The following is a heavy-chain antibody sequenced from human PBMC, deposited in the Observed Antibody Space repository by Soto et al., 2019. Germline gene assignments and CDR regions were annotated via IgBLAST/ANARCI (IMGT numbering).Heavy chain of an antibody. V-gene: IGHV1-18*04. D-gene: IGHD1-1*01. J-gene: IGHJ5*01. CDR3: VRDLKYLRVTGNWFDS. CDR1: GYTFVNYG. Sequence: QVQLMQSGNEVKKPGASVTVSWKASGYTFVNYGISWVRQAPGQGLEWMGWISGNNGATNFAPKVQDRITMTLDTSTGVASLTLRSLRSDDTAIYYCVRDLKYLRVTGNWFDSWGQGTLVTVSS. CDR2: ISGNNGAT.